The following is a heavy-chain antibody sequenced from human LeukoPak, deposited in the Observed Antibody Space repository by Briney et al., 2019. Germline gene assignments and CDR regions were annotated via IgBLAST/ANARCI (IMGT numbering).Heavy chain of an antibody. J-gene: IGHJ5*02. CDR2: ISPNGDNS. CDR3: AREVDGGIDP. Sequence: GGSLILSCAASGFTFSSFTMHWARQAPGKGLESVSAISPNGDNSYYINSVKGRFTISRDDSKNTLYLQMGSLRAEDMALYYCAREVDGGIDPWGQGALVTVSS. CDR1: GFTFSSFT. V-gene: IGHV3-64*01. D-gene: IGHD3-16*01.